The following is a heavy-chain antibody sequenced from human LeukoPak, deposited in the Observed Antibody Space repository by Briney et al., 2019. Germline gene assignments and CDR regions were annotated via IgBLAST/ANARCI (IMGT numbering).Heavy chain of an antibody. D-gene: IGHD3-16*02. CDR2: IYYSGST. Sequence: LRLSCAASGFTFSDYYMSWIRQPPGKGLEWIGSIYYSGSTYYNPSLKSRVTISVDTSKNQFSLKLSSVTAADTAVYYCASQSSYYYYMDVWGKGTTVTVSS. V-gene: IGHV4-39*01. J-gene: IGHJ6*03. CDR3: ASQSSYYYYMDV. CDR1: GFTFSDYY.